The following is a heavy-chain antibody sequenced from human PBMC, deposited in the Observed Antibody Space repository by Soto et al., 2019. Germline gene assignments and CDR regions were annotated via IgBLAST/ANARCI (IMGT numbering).Heavy chain of an antibody. V-gene: IGHV1-3*01. Sequence: GASVKVSCKASGYTFTSYAMHWVRQAPGRRLEWMGWINAGNGNTKYSQKFQGRVTITRDTSASTAYMELSSLRSEDTAVYYCARGEVRWNYYYYYMDVWGKGTTVTVSS. D-gene: IGHD4-17*01. CDR3: ARGEVRWNYYYYYMDV. CDR2: INAGNGNT. J-gene: IGHJ6*03. CDR1: GYTFTSYA.